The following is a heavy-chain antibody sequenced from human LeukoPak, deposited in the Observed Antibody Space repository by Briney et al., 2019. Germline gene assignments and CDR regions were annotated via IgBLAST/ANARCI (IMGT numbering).Heavy chain of an antibody. Sequence: PWGTLSLTCTVAGGSISSCYWSWFRQPAGKGLEGMGRIYHTGSPNYNPSLKSRVTMSVDTCKNQFPLKLSSVTAADTAVYYCVRDYCSGGSCYLFDYWGQGTLVTVSS. J-gene: IGHJ4*02. D-gene: IGHD2-15*01. CDR3: VRDYCSGGSCYLFDY. CDR2: IYHTGSP. V-gene: IGHV4-4*07. CDR1: GGSISSCY.